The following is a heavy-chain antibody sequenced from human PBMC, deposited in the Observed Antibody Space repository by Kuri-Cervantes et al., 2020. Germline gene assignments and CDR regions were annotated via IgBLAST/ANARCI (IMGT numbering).Heavy chain of an antibody. V-gene: IGHV3-30*18. CDR1: GFTFSSYG. Sequence: GESLKISCAASGFTFSSYGMHWVRQAPGKGLEWVAVISYDGSNKYYAESVKGRFTISRDNSKNTLYLQMNSLRAEDTAVYYCAKGGHGSYYHWVFYYFDYWGQGTLVTVSS. CDR2: ISYDGSNK. J-gene: IGHJ4*02. CDR3: AKGGHGSYYHWVFYYFDY. D-gene: IGHD1-26*01.